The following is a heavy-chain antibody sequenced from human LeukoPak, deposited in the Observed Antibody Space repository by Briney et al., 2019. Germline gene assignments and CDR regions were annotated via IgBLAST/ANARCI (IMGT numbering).Heavy chain of an antibody. D-gene: IGHD3-10*01. CDR1: GFTVSSNY. CDR2: IYSGGST. J-gene: IGHJ6*03. V-gene: IGHV3-53*01. Sequence: PGGSLRLSCAASGFTVSSNYMSWVRQAPGKGLEWVSVIYSGGSTYYADSVKGRFTISRDNSKNTLYLQMNSLRAEDTAVYYCARASRSGSPHEHYYYMDVWGKGTTVTVSS. CDR3: ARASRSGSPHEHYYYMDV.